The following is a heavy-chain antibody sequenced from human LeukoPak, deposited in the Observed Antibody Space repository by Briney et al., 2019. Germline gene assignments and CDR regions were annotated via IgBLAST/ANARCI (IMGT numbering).Heavy chain of an antibody. V-gene: IGHV4-39*07. CDR3: ARIAVAGTLLLDY. D-gene: IGHD6-19*01. CDR2: IYYSGST. CDR1: GGSISSSSYY. Sequence: SETLSLTCTVSGGSISSSSYYWGWIRQPPGKGLEWIGSIYYSGSTYYNPSLKSRVTISVDTSKNQFSLKLSSVTAADTAVYYCARIAVAGTLLLDYWGQGTLVTVSS. J-gene: IGHJ4*02.